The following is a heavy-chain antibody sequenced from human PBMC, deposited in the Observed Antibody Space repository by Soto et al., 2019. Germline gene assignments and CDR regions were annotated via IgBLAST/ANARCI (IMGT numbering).Heavy chain of an antibody. D-gene: IGHD3-10*01. J-gene: IGHJ5*02. Sequence: ASVKVSCKASGYTFTGCYMHCVRQAPGQGLEWMGWINPNSGGTNYAQKFQGRVTMTRDTSISTAYMELSRLRSDDTAVYYCARGQIGLVPKLYYGSGSYSNGGWFDPWGQGTLVTVSS. V-gene: IGHV1-2*02. CDR1: GYTFTGCY. CDR3: ARGQIGLVPKLYYGSGSYSNGGWFDP. CDR2: INPNSGGT.